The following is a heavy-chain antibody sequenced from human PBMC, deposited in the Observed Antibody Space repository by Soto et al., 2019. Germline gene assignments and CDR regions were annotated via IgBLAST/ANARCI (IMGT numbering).Heavy chain of an antibody. CDR3: ARGLITGGQYSGGWYYFDS. CDR1: GYTFTGYY. J-gene: IGHJ4*02. Sequence: GASVKVSCKASGYTFTGYYMHWVRQAPGQGLEWMGWINPNSGGTNYAQKFQGWVTMTRDTSISTAYMELSRLRSDDTAVYYCARGLITGGQYSGGWYYFDSWGQGTQVTVSS. D-gene: IGHD6-19*01. CDR2: INPNSGGT. V-gene: IGHV1-2*04.